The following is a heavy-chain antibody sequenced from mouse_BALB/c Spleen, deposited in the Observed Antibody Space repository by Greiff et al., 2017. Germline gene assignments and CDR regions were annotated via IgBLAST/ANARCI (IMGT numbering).Heavy chain of an antibody. CDR3: ARGGGITTAYWYFDV. D-gene: IGHD1-1*01. CDR1: GYSFTDYI. Sequence: EVQLQQTGPELVKPGASVKISCKASGYSFTDYIMLWVKQSHGKSLEWIGNINPYYGSTSYNLKFKGKATLTVDKSSSTAYMQLNSLTSEDSAVYYCARGGGITTAYWYFDVWGAGTTVTVSS. J-gene: IGHJ1*01. CDR2: INPYYGST. V-gene: IGHV1-39*01.